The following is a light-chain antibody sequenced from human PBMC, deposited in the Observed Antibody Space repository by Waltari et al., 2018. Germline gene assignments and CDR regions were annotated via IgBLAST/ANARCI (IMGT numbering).Light chain of an antibody. CDR2: WAS. V-gene: IGKV4-1*01. Sequence: DIVLTQSPDSLAVSLGERAAINSKSTQGVFFTSNKKNFLAWYQPKPGQPPKLLISWASTRESGVPDRFSGSGSGTDFTLTISSLQAEDVAVYYCQQYYTSLWTFGQGTKVEIK. CDR1: QGVFFTSNKKNF. J-gene: IGKJ1*01. CDR3: QQYYTSLWT.